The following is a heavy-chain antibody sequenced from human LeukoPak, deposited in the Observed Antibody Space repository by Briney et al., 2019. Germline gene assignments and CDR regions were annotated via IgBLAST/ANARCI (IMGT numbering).Heavy chain of an antibody. Sequence: GGSLRLSCAASGFTFSSYSTNWVRQAPGKGLEWVSYISSSSSTIYYADSVKGRFTISRDNAKNSLYLQMNSLRDEDTAVYYCARGITIFGVVIHYYYYGMDVWGQGTTVTVSS. V-gene: IGHV3-48*02. CDR1: GFTFSSYS. D-gene: IGHD3-3*01. CDR2: ISSSSSTI. CDR3: ARGITIFGVVIHYYYYGMDV. J-gene: IGHJ6*02.